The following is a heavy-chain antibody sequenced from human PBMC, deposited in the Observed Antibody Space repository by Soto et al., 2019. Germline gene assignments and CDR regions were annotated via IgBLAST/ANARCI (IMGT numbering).Heavy chain of an antibody. CDR1: VFTFSSYA. CDR3: AKGVSQYTPLALFDY. V-gene: IGHV3-23*01. Sequence: GSLRLSCAASVFTFSSYAMSWVRQAPGKGLEWVSTISGIDGRTYSTDSVKGRFTISRDNSRNTAYLQMNSLRVEDTAVYYCAKGVSQYTPLALFDYWGRGTLVTVSS. D-gene: IGHD5-18*01. CDR2: ISGIDGRT. J-gene: IGHJ4*02.